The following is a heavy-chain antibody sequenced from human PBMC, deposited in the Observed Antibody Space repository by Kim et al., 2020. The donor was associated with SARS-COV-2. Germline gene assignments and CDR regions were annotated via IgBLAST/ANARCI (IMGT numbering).Heavy chain of an antibody. CDR3: ARDMGYQLPFDY. Sequence: GGSLRLSCAASGFTFSSYSMNWVRQAPGKGLEWVSSISSSSSYIYYAHSVKGRFTISRDNAKNSLYLQMNSLRAEDTAVYYCARDMGYQLPFDYWGQGTLVTVSS. CDR1: GFTFSSYS. CDR2: ISSSSSYI. D-gene: IGHD2-2*01. J-gene: IGHJ4*02. V-gene: IGHV3-21*01.